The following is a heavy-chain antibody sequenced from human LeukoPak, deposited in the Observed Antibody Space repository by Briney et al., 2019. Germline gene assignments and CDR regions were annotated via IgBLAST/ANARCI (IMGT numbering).Heavy chain of an antibody. D-gene: IGHD6-13*01. CDR3: AKDRRSWDAFDI. CDR2: ISGSGGST. CDR1: GFSLNNHW. V-gene: IGHV3-23*01. J-gene: IGHJ3*02. Sequence: GGSLRLSCAASGFSLNNHWMSWVRQAPGKGLEWVSAISGSGGSTYYADSVKGRFTISRDNSKNTLYLQMNSLRAEDTAVYYCAKDRRSWDAFDIWGQGTMVTVSS.